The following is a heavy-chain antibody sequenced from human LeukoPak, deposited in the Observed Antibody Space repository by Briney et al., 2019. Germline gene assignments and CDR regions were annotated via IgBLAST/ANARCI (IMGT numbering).Heavy chain of an antibody. CDR2: ISSSSSYI. CDR3: ARGRYFDF. CDR1: GFTFSDYS. J-gene: IGHJ4*02. Sequence: PGGSLRLSCAASGFTFSDYSMNWVRQAPGKGLEWVSSISSSSSYIFYADSVRGRFIISRDNAKNSLYLQMNSLRAEDTAVCYCARGRYFDFWGQGTLVTVSS. V-gene: IGHV3-21*01.